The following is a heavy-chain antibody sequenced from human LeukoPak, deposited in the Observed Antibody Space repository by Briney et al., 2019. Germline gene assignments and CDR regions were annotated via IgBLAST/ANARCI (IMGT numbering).Heavy chain of an antibody. CDR3: ARDRWDTNYYMDV. Sequence: SETLPLTCTVSGGSISSYYWSWIRQPAGKGLEWIGRIYTSGSINYNPSLKSRVTMSVDTSKNQFSLKLSSVTAADTAVYYCARDRWDTNYYMDVWGKGTTVTVSS. CDR2: IYTSGSI. CDR1: GGSISSYY. J-gene: IGHJ6*03. D-gene: IGHD5-18*01. V-gene: IGHV4-4*07.